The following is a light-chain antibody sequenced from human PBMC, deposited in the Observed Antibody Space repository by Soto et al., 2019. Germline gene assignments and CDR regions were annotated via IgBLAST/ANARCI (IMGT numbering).Light chain of an antibody. CDR3: QQYDYSRT. CDR1: QPISRN. Sequence: EIVMTQSPATLSVSPGQGATLSCRASQPISRNLAWYQQKPGQAPSLLIYAASTRAAGVPARFSGSGSGTEFTLTIRSLQPDDFATYYCQQYDYSRTFGRGTKVDIK. J-gene: IGKJ1*01. CDR2: AAS. V-gene: IGKV3-15*01.